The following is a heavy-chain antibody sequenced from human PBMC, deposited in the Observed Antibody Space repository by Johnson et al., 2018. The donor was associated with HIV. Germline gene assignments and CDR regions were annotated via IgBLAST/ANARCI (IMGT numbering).Heavy chain of an antibody. J-gene: IGHJ3*02. D-gene: IGHD2-21*02. V-gene: IGHV3-30*03. CDR2: ISYDGSNT. CDR3: ARGGLLSPDAFDI. Sequence: QVQLVESGGGVVQPGRSLRLSCAASGFTFSSYWMSWVRQAPGNGLEWVAVISYDGSNTYYADSVKGRFTISRDNSKNTLYLQMTSLRAEDTAVYYCARGGLLSPDAFDIWGQGTMVTVSS. CDR1: GFTFSSYW.